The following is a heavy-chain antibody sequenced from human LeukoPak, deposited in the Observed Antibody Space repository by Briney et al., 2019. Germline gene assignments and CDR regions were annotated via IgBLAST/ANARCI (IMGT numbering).Heavy chain of an antibody. Sequence: SETLSLTCTVSGGSISSYYWSWIRQPPGKGLEWIGHISYSGSTNYNPSLKSRVTISLDTSKNHFSLKLSSVTAADTAVYYCARDLGDWFDPWGQGTLVTVSS. V-gene: IGHV4-59*01. CDR1: GGSISSYY. J-gene: IGHJ5*02. D-gene: IGHD1-26*01. CDR2: ISYSGST. CDR3: ARDLGDWFDP.